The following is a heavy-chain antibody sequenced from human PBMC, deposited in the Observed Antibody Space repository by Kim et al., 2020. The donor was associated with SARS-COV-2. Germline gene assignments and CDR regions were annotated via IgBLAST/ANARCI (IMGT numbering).Heavy chain of an antibody. CDR1: GGSFSGYY. CDR3: ARSIAVAVDFDY. V-gene: IGHV4-34*01. J-gene: IGHJ4*02. Sequence: SETLSLTCAVYGGSFSGYYWSWIRQPPGKGLEWIGEINHSGSTNYNPSLKSRVTISVDTSKNQFSLKLSSVTAADTAVYYCARSIAVAVDFDYWGQGTL. D-gene: IGHD6-19*01. CDR2: INHSGST.